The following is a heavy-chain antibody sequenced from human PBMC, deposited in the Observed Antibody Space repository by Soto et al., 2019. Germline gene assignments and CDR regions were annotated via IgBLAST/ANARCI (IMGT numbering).Heavy chain of an antibody. CDR2: IYYSGST. CDR3: IGIAAAGTWGYYFDY. CDR1: GGSISSSSYY. J-gene: IGHJ4*02. V-gene: IGHV4-39*01. Sequence: SETLSLTCTVSGGSISSSSYYWGWIRQPPGKGLEWIGSIYYSGSTYYNPSLKSRVTISVDTSKNQFSLKLSSVTAADTAVYYCIGIAAAGTWGYYFDYWGQGTLVTVSS. D-gene: IGHD6-13*01.